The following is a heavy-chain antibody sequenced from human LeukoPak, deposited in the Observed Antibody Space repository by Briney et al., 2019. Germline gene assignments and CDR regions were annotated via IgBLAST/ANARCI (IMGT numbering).Heavy chain of an antibody. CDR3: ARAGDSSGYADP. D-gene: IGHD3-22*01. CDR2: INHRGTT. Sequence: PSETLSLTCAVYVGSFSGYYWTWIRQTPGKALEWIGEINHRGTTNYNPSLKSRVTMSVDTSKNQFSLRLSSVTAADTAVYYCARAGDSSGYADPWGQGTLVTVSS. V-gene: IGHV4-34*01. CDR1: VGSFSGYY. J-gene: IGHJ5*02.